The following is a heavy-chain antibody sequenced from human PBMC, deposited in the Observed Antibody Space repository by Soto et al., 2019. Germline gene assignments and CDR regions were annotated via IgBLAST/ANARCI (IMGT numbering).Heavy chain of an antibody. V-gene: IGHV1-69*01. J-gene: IGHJ6*02. Sequence: QVQLVQSGAEVKKPGSSVKVSCKASGGTFGSYAITWVRRAPGQGLEWLGGIIPILNSPAYAQKFQARVVITADEITNTAYLELNSLSFDDTAVYYCAREAPYGTSPTCPKFSNVDLGAQGTTVPFAS. D-gene: IGHD2-21*01. CDR2: IIPILNSP. CDR3: AREAPYGTSPTCPKFSNVDL. CDR1: GGTFGSYA.